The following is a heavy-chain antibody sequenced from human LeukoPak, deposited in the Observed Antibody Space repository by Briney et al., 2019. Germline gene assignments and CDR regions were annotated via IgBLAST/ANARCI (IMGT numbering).Heavy chain of an antibody. CDR3: AGRDVYNSAF. CDR2: ITPSGSTI. D-gene: IGHD5-24*01. Sequence: GGSLRLSCAASGFTFSGYYMSWVRQAPGKGLEWVSYITPSGSTIYYADSVKGRFTISRDDAKNSLYLQMNSLRAEDTAVYFCAGRDVYNSAFWGQGTLVTVSS. J-gene: IGHJ4*02. V-gene: IGHV3-11*01. CDR1: GFTFSGYY.